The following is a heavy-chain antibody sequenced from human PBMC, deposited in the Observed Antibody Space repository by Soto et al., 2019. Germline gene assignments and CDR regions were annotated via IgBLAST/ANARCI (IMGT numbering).Heavy chain of an antibody. CDR2: ISYDGSLQ. Sequence: QARLVESGGGVVQPGRSLRLSCAASGFAFSSYGMHWVRQAPGTGLEWVAVISYDGSLQHYADSVNGRFTISRDNSKNMVLLQMSSLRAEDTAVYYCVSDRGYGHASVPYSWGQGTLVSVSS. J-gene: IGHJ4*02. V-gene: IGHV3-30*03. CDR1: GFAFSSYG. D-gene: IGHD5-18*01. CDR3: VSDRGYGHASVPYS.